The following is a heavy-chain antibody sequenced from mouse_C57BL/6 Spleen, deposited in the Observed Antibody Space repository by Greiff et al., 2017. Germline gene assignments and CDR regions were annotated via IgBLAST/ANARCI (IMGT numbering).Heavy chain of an antibody. J-gene: IGHJ3*01. V-gene: IGHV1-69*01. CDR3: ARGIYYYGSNAWFAY. CDR2: IDPSDSYT. Sequence: QVQLKQPGAELVMPGASVKLSCKASGYTFTSYWMHWVKQRPGQGLEWIGEIDPSDSYTNYNQKFKGKSTLTVDKSSSTAYMQLSSLTSEDSAVYYCARGIYYYGSNAWFAYWGQGTLVTVSA. CDR1: GYTFTSYW. D-gene: IGHD1-1*01.